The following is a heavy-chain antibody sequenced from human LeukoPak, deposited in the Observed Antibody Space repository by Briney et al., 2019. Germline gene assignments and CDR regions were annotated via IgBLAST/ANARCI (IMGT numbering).Heavy chain of an antibody. CDR1: GGSISSGNFY. V-gene: IGHV4-39*01. CDR3: ARHPISIAAAGKGRYNWFDP. Sequence: SSETLSLTCTVSGGSISSGNFYWGWIRQPPGKGLEWIGSIYSSGSTSYNPSLKSRVTVSVDTSKNQFSLKLSSVTAADTAVYYCARHPISIAAAGKGRYNWFDPWGQGTLVTVSS. D-gene: IGHD6-13*01. CDR2: IYSSGST. J-gene: IGHJ5*02.